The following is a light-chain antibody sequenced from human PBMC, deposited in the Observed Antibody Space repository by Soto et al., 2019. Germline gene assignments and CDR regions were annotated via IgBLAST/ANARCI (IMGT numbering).Light chain of an antibody. CDR3: QQYNNWPPYT. CDR2: GAS. J-gene: IGKJ2*01. Sequence: EVVMTQSPATLSVSPGERATVSCRASQSVGSNLAWYQQKPGQAPRLLIYGASTRASSIPARFTGSGSVTEFTLTISSLQSEDFALYYWQQYNNWPPYTFGEGTNLDI. V-gene: IGKV3D-15*01. CDR1: QSVGSN.